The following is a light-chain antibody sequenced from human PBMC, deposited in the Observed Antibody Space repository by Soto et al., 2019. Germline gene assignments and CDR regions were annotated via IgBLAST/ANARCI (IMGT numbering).Light chain of an antibody. CDR1: QSVSTNF. CDR3: QQYGRSSST. Sequence: EIVLTQSPGTLSLSPGEGVTLSCRASQSVSTNFFAWYQQKPGQAPRLLIYGASTRATGIPDRFSGSGSGTDFTLTISRLEPEDFAVYYCQQYGRSSSTFGLGTKVEIK. CDR2: GAS. J-gene: IGKJ1*01. V-gene: IGKV3-20*01.